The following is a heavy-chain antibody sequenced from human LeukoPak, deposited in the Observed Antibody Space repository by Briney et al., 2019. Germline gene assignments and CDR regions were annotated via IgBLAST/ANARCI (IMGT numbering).Heavy chain of an antibody. D-gene: IGHD6-13*01. CDR3: ARAFSSRIAAAGTPYYYYYMDV. CDR1: XXTFTSYG. Sequence: ASXKXXXKASXXTFTSYGISXVRQAPGQGLEWXGWISAYNGNTNYAQKLQGRVTMTTDTSTSTAYMELRSLRSDDTAVYYCARAFSSRIAAAGTPYYYYYMDVWGKGTTVTVSS. CDR2: ISAYNGNT. V-gene: IGHV1-18*01. J-gene: IGHJ6*03.